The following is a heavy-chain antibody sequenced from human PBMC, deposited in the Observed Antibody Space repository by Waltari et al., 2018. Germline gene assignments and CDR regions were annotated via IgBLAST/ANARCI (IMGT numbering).Heavy chain of an antibody. V-gene: IGHV4-34*01. CDR3: ARGRGDYIWGSYRAVPYFDY. J-gene: IGHJ4*02. CDR1: GGSFSGYY. Sequence: QVQLQQWGAGLLKPLETLSLTCAVYGGSFSGYYWSWIRQPPGKGLEWIGEINHSGSTNYNPSLKSRVTISVDTSKNQFSLKLSSVTAADTAVYYCARGRGDYIWGSYRAVPYFDYWGQGTLVTVSS. CDR2: INHSGST. D-gene: IGHD3-16*02.